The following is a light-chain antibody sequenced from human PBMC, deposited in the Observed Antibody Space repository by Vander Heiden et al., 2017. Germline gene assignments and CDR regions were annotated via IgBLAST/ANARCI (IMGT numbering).Light chain of an antibody. J-gene: IGKJ4*01. V-gene: IGKV1-27*01. Sequence: DIQMTQSPSSLSASVGDRVTITCRASQGISNSLAWYQQRPGKVPKLLISAASTLQSGVPSRFSGSGSGTDFTLTISSLQPEDVATYYCQKYNSAPLTFSGGTNVEIK. CDR2: AAS. CDR1: QGISNS. CDR3: QKYNSAPLT.